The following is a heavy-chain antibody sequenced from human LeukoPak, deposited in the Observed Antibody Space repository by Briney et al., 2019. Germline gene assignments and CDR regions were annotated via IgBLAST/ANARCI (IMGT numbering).Heavy chain of an antibody. Sequence: SETLSLTCSVSGGSISGYYWSWIRQPPGKGLEWIGYIYNSGSSNYNPSLMSRVTISVETSKNQFSLKLSSVTAADTAVYYCARVTPIAVAGSTFDYWGQGTLVTVSS. J-gene: IGHJ4*02. CDR1: GGSISGYY. D-gene: IGHD6-19*01. V-gene: IGHV4-59*01. CDR3: ARVTPIAVAGSTFDY. CDR2: IYNSGSS.